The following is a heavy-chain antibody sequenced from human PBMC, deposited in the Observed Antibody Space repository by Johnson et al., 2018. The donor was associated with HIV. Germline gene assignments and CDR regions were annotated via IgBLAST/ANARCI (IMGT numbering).Heavy chain of an antibody. CDR2: ISYDGCNK. V-gene: IGHV3-30-3*01. J-gene: IGHJ3*02. CDR3: ARDYGDYAHDAFDI. D-gene: IGHD4-17*01. Sequence: QVQLVESGGGVVQPGRSLRLSCAASGFTFSSYAMHWVRQAPGKGLEWVAVISYDGCNKYYAAPVQGRLTISRDNSKNTLYLQMNSLRAEDTAVYYCARDYGDYAHDAFDIWGQGTMVTVSS. CDR1: GFTFSSYA.